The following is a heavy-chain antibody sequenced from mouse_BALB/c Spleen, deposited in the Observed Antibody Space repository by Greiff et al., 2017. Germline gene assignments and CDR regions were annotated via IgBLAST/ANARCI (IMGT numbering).Heavy chain of an antibody. CDR1: GFTFSSYT. V-gene: IGHV5-6-4*01. CDR3: TRDYDGYYVFAY. Sequence: EVKLVESGGGLVKPGGSLKLSCAASGFTFSSYTMSWVRQTPEKRLEWVATISSGGSYTYYPDSVKGRFTISRDNAKNTLYLQMSSLKSEDTAMYYCTRDYDGYYVFAYWGQGTLVTVSA. CDR2: ISSGGSYT. D-gene: IGHD2-3*01. J-gene: IGHJ3*01.